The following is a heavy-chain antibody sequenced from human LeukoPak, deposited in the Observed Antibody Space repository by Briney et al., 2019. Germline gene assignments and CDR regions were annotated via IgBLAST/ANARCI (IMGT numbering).Heavy chain of an antibody. CDR3: ARTSAGGPPDY. V-gene: IGHV1-18*04. CDR2: ISAYNGNT. CDR1: GYTFISHG. J-gene: IGHJ4*02. Sequence: ASVKVSCKASGYTFISHGISWVRRAPGQGLEWMGWISAYNGNTKYAQRLQGRVTMTTDASTSTAYMELRSLRSDDTAVFYCARTSAGGPPDYWGQGTLVTVSS. D-gene: IGHD2-8*02.